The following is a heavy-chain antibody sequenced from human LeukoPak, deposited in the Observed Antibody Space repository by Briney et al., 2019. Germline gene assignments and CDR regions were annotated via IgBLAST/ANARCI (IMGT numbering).Heavy chain of an antibody. D-gene: IGHD6-19*01. CDR2: IKQDGSEI. V-gene: IGHV3-7*01. CDR1: GFTFSNYW. Sequence: GGSLRLSCAASGFTFSNYWMSWVRQSPGKGLEWVANIKQDGSEIHYVDSVKGRFTISRDNAKNSLYLQMNSLRAEDTAVYYCARDGSGWSAYWGQGTLVTVSS. CDR3: ARDGSGWSAY. J-gene: IGHJ4*02.